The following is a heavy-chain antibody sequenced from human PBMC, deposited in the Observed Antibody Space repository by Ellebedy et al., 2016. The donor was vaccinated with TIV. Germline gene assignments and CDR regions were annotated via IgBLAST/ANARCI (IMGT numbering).Heavy chain of an antibody. CDR3: ARCWGSYRPLDY. Sequence: MPSETLSLTCAVYGCSFSGSSWSWILHLPGKGPAWIGEINHSGSTNYNPSLKSRVTISVDTSKNQFSLGLSSVTAADTAVYYCARCWGSYRPLDYWGPGTLVTVSS. D-gene: IGHD3-16*02. J-gene: IGHJ4*02. CDR1: GCSFSGSS. CDR2: INHSGST. V-gene: IGHV4-34*01.